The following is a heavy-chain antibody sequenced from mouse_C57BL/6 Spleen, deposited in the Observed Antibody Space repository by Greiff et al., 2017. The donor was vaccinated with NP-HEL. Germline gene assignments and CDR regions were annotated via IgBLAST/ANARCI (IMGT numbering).Heavy chain of an antibody. D-gene: IGHD2-4*01. Sequence: EVQGVESGGGLVKPGGSLKLSCAASGFTFSDYGMHWVSQAPEKGLEWVAYISSGSSNIYYADTVKGRFTISRDNAKNTLFLQMTSLSTEDTAMYYCARTITTFYYYAMDYWGQGTSVTVSS. J-gene: IGHJ4*01. CDR3: ARTITTFYYYAMDY. CDR2: ISSGSSNI. CDR1: GFTFSDYG. V-gene: IGHV5-17*01.